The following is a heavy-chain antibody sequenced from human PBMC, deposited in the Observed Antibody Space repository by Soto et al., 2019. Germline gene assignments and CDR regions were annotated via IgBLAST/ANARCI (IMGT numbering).Heavy chain of an antibody. D-gene: IGHD3-22*01. CDR2: IIPIFGTA. V-gene: IGHV1-69*13. CDR3: AKEKRGEDYYDSSGYAHDAFDI. CDR1: GGTFSSYA. J-gene: IGHJ3*02. Sequence: SVKVSCTASGGTFSSYAISWVRQAPGQGLEWMGGIIPIFGTANYAQKFQGRVTITADESTSTAYMELSSLRSEDTAVYYCAKEKRGEDYYDSSGYAHDAFDIWGQGTMVTVSS.